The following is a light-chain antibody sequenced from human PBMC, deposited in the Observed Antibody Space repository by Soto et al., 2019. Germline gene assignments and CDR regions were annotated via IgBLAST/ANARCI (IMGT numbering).Light chain of an antibody. CDR1: QSVSSNY. Sequence: EIVLTQSPGTLYLSPGERATRSCRASQSVSSNYLAWYQQKRGQAPRLLIYAASARATGIPDRFSGSGSGTDFTLTISRLEPEDFAVYFCQLYGSSPPRYTFGQGTKVDIK. V-gene: IGKV3-20*01. CDR3: QLYGSSPPRYT. CDR2: AAS. J-gene: IGKJ2*01.